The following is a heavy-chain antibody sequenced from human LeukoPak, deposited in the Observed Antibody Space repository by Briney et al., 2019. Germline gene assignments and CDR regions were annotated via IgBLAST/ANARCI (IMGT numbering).Heavy chain of an antibody. J-gene: IGHJ4*02. CDR1: GFTFSSYA. CDR3: AREGAGFRNGYNDY. CDR2: ISSNGGST. V-gene: IGHV3-64*01. Sequence: PGGSLRLSCAASGFTFSSYAMHWVRQAPGKGLEYVSAISSNGGSTYYANSVKGRFTISRGNSKNTLYLQMGSLRAEDMAVYYCAREGAGFRNGYNDYWGQGTLVTVSS. D-gene: IGHD5-24*01.